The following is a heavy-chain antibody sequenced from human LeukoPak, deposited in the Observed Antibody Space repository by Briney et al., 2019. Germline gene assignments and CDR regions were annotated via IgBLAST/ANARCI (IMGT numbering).Heavy chain of an antibody. CDR1: GFTFSRSA. CDR3: AKDGLYYDGSEHVYYFDS. D-gene: IGHD3-22*01. Sequence: GGSLRLSCAASGFTFSRSAMTWVRQGPGTGLEFVASIIYSGGATYYADSVKGRFTISRDNSKNTLYLQMNSLRAEDTALYYCAKDGLYYDGSEHVYYFDSWGQGTLITVSS. V-gene: IGHV3-23*01. J-gene: IGHJ4*02. CDR2: IIYSGGAT.